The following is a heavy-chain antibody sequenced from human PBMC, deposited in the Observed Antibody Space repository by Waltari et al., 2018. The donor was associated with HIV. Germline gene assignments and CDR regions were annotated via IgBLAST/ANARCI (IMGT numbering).Heavy chain of an antibody. D-gene: IGHD3-3*01. J-gene: IGHJ6*02. CDR3: ARDDYDFWSGPRRDKNYGMDV. Sequence: LVQSGGGLVQPGGSLRLSCAASGFSFSAYWMHWRRPSSWKGLEWVSRINSDGGDATYADSVKGRFTVSRDNAKNTLFLEMSSLRVEDTAVYYCARDDYDFWSGPRRDKNYGMDVWGQGTAVTVSS. CDR2: INSDGGDA. CDR1: GFSFSAYW. V-gene: IGHV3-74*01.